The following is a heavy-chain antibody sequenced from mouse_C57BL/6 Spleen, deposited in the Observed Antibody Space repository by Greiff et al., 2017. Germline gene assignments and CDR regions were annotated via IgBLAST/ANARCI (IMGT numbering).Heavy chain of an antibody. V-gene: IGHV14-4*01. J-gene: IGHJ3*01. Sequence: EVQLKESGAELVRPGASVKLSCTASGFNIKDDYMNWVKQRPEQGLEWIGWIVPENGDTEYASKFQGKATITADTSSNTAYLHLSSLTSEDTAVYYCTRDYSNYEADWGQGTLVTVAA. CDR3: TRDYSNYEAD. CDR2: IVPENGDT. D-gene: IGHD2-5*01. CDR1: GFNIKDDY.